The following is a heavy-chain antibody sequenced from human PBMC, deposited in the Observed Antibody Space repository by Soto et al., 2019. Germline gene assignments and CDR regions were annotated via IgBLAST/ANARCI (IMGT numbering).Heavy chain of an antibody. Sequence: SETLSLTCSVSGGSVTSDEDYWTWIRQSPGKGLEWIGYISNSGSAGYNPSLKTRLSMSVDRSKNQFTLRLTSVTAADTAVYFCATESGSTYGYFDHWGQGIQVTVSS. CDR2: ISNSGSA. V-gene: IGHV4-30-4*01. CDR3: ATESGSTYGYFDH. J-gene: IGHJ4*02. CDR1: GGSVTSDEDY. D-gene: IGHD5-18*01.